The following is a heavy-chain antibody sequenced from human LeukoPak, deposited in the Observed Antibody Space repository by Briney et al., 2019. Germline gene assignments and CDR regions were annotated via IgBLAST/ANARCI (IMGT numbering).Heavy chain of an antibody. CDR3: ARRSDYDSSGYYYPFDY. Sequence: ASVKVSCKASGYTFTCYYMHWVRQAPGQGLEWVGWINPNSGGTNYAQKFQGRGTMTRDTAISTAYMELSRLRSDDTAVYYCARRSDYDSSGYYYPFDYWGQGTLVTVSS. J-gene: IGHJ4*02. CDR1: GYTFTCYY. V-gene: IGHV1-2*02. CDR2: INPNSGGT. D-gene: IGHD3-22*01.